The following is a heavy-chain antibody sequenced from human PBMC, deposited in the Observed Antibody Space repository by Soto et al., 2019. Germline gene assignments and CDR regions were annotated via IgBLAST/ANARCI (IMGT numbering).Heavy chain of an antibody. CDR3: ARLRIATNNYKWFDP. CDR1: GGSVSNGMFY. D-gene: IGHD2-21*01. J-gene: IGHJ5*02. Sequence: SETLSLTCTVSGGSVSNGMFYWSWIRQSPGKGLELIGNVYFTGTINYNPSFKSRVTMSIDTFERQFSLNLRLVTAADTAVYYCARLRIATNNYKWFDPWGQGTLVTVSS. V-gene: IGHV4-61*01. CDR2: VYFTGTI.